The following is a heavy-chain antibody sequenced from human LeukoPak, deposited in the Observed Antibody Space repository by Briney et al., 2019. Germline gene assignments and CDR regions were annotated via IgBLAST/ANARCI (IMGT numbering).Heavy chain of an antibody. J-gene: IGHJ6*03. V-gene: IGHV1-69*13. D-gene: IGHD3-10*01. Sequence: SVKVSCKASGGTFRSYGISWLRQAPGQGLEWMGGIFPISGTTNNAQKFQGRVTMTADESTSTAYLELSSLRSEDTAVYYCARVGPAIYGSRTYINYDYYYMDVWGEGTTVSISS. CDR2: IFPISGTT. CDR3: ARVGPAIYGSRTYINYDYYYMDV. CDR1: GGTFRSYG.